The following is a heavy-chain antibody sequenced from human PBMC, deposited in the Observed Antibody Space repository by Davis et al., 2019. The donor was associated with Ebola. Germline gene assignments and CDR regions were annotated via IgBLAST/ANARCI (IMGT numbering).Heavy chain of an antibody. Sequence: PGGSLRLSCAASGFTFNDYYMSWIRQALGKGLEWVSYISSSGSTIYYADSVKGRFTISRDNAKNSLYLQMTSLRAEDTAVYYCAREAGRRYFDWLFNFDYWGQGTLVTVSS. CDR1: GFTFNDYY. J-gene: IGHJ4*02. V-gene: IGHV3-11*01. CDR2: ISSSGSTI. CDR3: AREAGRRYFDWLFNFDY. D-gene: IGHD3-9*01.